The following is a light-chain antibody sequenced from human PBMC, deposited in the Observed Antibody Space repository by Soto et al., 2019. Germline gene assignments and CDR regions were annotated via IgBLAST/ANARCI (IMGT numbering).Light chain of an antibody. CDR2: YDS. V-gene: IGLV3-21*04. CDR1: NIGSKS. J-gene: IGLJ2*01. Sequence: SYELTQPPSVSVAPGKPARITCGGNNIGSKSVHWYQQKPGQAPVLAIYYDSDRPSGIPERFSGSKSGNTATLTISRVEAGDEADYYCQVWDSSSDHVVFGGGPKLTVL. CDR3: QVWDSSSDHVV.